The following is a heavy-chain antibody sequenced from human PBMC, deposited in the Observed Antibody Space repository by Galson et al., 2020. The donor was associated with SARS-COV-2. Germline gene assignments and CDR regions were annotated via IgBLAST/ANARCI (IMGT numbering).Heavy chain of an antibody. J-gene: IGHJ4*02. V-gene: IGHV3-9*01. Sequence: SLKISCVASGFTFDDYAMHWVRQGPGKGPEWVSTITRKSDSVGYAGSVKGRFTISRDNAKNSLYLQMNSLRPEDTAVYYCAKGPNSYSSNWYGIDYWGQGTLVTVSS. D-gene: IGHD6-13*01. CDR3: AKGPNSYSSNWYGIDY. CDR2: ITRKSDSV. CDR1: GFTFDDYA.